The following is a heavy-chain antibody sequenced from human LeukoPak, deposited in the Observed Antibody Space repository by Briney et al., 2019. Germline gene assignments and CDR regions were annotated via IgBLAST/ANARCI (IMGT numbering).Heavy chain of an antibody. D-gene: IGHD1-26*01. Sequence: PGRSLRLSCAASGFTFSSYAMHRVRQAPGKGLEWVAVISYDGSNKYYADSVKGRFTISRDNSKNTLYLQMNSLRAEDTAVYYCASPRAGRWELLAEYFQHWGQGTLVTVSS. V-gene: IGHV3-30-3*01. CDR1: GFTFSSYA. J-gene: IGHJ1*01. CDR2: ISYDGSNK. CDR3: ASPRAGRWELLAEYFQH.